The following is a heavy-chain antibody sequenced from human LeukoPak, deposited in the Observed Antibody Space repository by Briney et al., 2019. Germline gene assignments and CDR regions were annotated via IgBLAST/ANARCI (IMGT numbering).Heavy chain of an antibody. CDR1: GGSFSGYY. CDR2: INHSGST. J-gene: IGHJ1*01. CDR3: AKKRKGIAAALGRYFQH. V-gene: IGHV4-34*01. Sequence: SETLSLTCAVYGGSFSGYYWSWIRQAPGKGLEWIGEINHSGSTNYNPSLKSRVTISVDTSKNQFSLKLSSVTAADTAVYYCAKKRKGIAAALGRYFQHWGQGTLVTVSS. D-gene: IGHD6-13*01.